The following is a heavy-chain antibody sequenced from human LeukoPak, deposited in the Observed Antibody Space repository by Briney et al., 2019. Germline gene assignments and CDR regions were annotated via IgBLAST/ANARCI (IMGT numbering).Heavy chain of an antibody. CDR2: IYYSGST. J-gene: IGHJ4*02. Sequence: PGGSLRLSCAASGFTFSDYYMSWIRQPPGKGLEWIGSIYYSGSTYYNPSLKSRVTISVDTSKNQFSLKLSSVTAADTAVYYCARAVGGDYDFWSGYYTILGFDYWGQGTLVAVSS. CDR1: GFTFSDYY. V-gene: IGHV4-38-2*01. CDR3: ARAVGGDYDFWSGYYTILGFDY. D-gene: IGHD3-3*01.